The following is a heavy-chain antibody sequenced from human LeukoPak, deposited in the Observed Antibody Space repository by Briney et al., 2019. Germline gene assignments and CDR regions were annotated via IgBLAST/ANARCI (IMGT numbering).Heavy chain of an antibody. Sequence: PGGSLRLSCAASGFTFSNSALSWVRQAPGKGLEWVSDISGSGGSTYYADSVKGRFTISRDNSKNTLYLQMNSLRAEDTAIYYCAKNGDRGAYCSGGSCYPYYYYYMDVWGKGTTVTISS. V-gene: IGHV3-23*01. CDR2: ISGSGGST. CDR3: AKNGDRGAYCSGGSCYPYYYYYMDV. J-gene: IGHJ6*03. CDR1: GFTFSNSA. D-gene: IGHD2-15*01.